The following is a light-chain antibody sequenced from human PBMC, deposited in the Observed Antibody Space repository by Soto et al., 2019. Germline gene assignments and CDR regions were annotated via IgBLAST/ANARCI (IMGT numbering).Light chain of an antibody. Sequence: QSALTQPASVSGSPGQSITISCTGYRSDVGSYNFVSWYQLLPGKAPRLIIFEADKRPSGVSSRFSGSKSGYTASLTISGLQAEDEADYLCCSYAGDSALIFGGGTKLTVL. V-gene: IGLV2-23*01. CDR3: CSYAGDSALI. J-gene: IGLJ2*01. CDR1: RSDVGSYNF. CDR2: EAD.